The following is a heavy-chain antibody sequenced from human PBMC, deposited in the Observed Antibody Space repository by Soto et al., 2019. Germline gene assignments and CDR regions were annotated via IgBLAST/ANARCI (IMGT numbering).Heavy chain of an antibody. CDR1: GFTFSSYA. J-gene: IGHJ4*02. CDR3: AKDLIVDYDILTGYYLDY. D-gene: IGHD3-9*01. V-gene: IGHV3-23*01. CDR2: IGGSGGST. Sequence: GGSLRLSCAASGFTFSSYAMSWVRQAPGKGLEWVSAIGGSGGSTYYADSVKGRFTISRDNSKNTLYLQMNSLRAEDTAVYYCAKDLIVDYDILTGYYLDYWGQGTLVTVSS.